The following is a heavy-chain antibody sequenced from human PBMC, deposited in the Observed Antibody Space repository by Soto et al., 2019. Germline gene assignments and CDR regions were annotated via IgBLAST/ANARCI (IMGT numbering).Heavy chain of an antibody. J-gene: IGHJ4*02. Sequence: QVQLVESGGGVVQPGRSLRLSCAASGFTFSSYGMHWVRQAPGKGLEWVAVIWYDGSNKYYADSVKGRFTISRDNSKNTLYLQMNTLRAEDTAVYYCARRSKGADYWGQGTLVTVSS. V-gene: IGHV3-33*01. CDR1: GFTFSSYG. CDR2: IWYDGSNK. D-gene: IGHD3-10*01. CDR3: ARRSKGADY.